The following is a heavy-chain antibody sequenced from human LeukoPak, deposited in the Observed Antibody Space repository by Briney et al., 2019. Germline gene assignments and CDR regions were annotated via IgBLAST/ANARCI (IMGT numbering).Heavy chain of an antibody. Sequence: GGSLRLSCAASGFTVSSNYMSWVRQAPGKGLEWVSVIYSGGTTHHADSVKGRFTISRDISKNTLYLQLNSLRAEDTALYYCAKGYGDFEGLAYWGQGTLVTVSS. V-gene: IGHV3-53*01. CDR3: AKGYGDFEGLAY. CDR1: GFTVSSNY. D-gene: IGHD4-17*01. CDR2: IYSGGTT. J-gene: IGHJ4*02.